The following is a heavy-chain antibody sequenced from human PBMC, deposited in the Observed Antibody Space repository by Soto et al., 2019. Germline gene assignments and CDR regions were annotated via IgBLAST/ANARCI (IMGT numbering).Heavy chain of an antibody. V-gene: IGHV3-48*03. CDR2: ISSGSGSAI. Sequence: VGSLRLSCAASGFTFSTYEMNWVRQAPGKGLEWVSYISSGSGSAIYYAESVKGRFTISRDNAKNSLFLQMNSLRAEGTAVYYCARKLYYGDEYFDYWGLGTLVTVSS. CDR3: ARKLYYGDEYFDY. CDR1: GFTFSTYE. D-gene: IGHD4-17*01. J-gene: IGHJ4*02.